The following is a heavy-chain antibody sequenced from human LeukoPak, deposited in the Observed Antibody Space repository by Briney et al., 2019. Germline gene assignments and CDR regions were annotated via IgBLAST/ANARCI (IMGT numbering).Heavy chain of an antibody. V-gene: IGHV7-4-1*02. D-gene: IGHD3-22*01. Sequence: ASVKVPCKASGYTFTSYSMNWVRQAPGQGLEWMGWINTNTGHPTYAQGCTGRFGFSLDTSVSTAYLQISSLKAEDTAVYYCASLEDSGGYYHDYCGQGTLVTVSS. CDR1: GYTFTSYS. J-gene: IGHJ4*01. CDR2: INTNTGHP. CDR3: ASLEDSGGYYHDY.